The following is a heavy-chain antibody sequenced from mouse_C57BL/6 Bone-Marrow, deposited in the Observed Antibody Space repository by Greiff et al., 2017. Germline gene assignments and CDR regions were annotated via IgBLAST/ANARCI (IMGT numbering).Heavy chain of an antibody. V-gene: IGHV14-4*01. CDR1: GFNIKDDY. CDR3: TTGYGLFAY. Sequence: VQLQQSGAELVRPGASVKLSCTASGFNIKDDYMHWVKQRPEQGLEWIGWIDPENGDTESASKFQGKATITADTSSNTAYLHLSSLTSEDTAVYYCTTGYGLFAYWGQGTLVTVS. CDR2: IDPENGDT. D-gene: IGHD1-1*02. J-gene: IGHJ3*01.